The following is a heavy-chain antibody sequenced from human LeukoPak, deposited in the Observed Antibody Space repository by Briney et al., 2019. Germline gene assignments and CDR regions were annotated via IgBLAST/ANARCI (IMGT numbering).Heavy chain of an antibody. CDR2: INHNGNVN. D-gene: IGHD6-6*01. V-gene: IGHV3-7*03. CDR3: ARSSYSSSSSV. CDR1: GCTFSSYW. J-gene: IGHJ3*01. Sequence: GGSLRLSCAASGCTFSSYWMNWARQAPGKGLEWVASINHNGNVNYYVDSVKGRFTISRDNAKNSLYLQINSLRAEDTAVYYCARSSYSSSSSVWGQGTMVTVSS.